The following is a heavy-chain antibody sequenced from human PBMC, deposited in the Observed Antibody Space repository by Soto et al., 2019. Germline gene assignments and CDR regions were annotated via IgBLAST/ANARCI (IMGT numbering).Heavy chain of an antibody. CDR2: IYYSGST. CDR3: ASDDFWSGYYEAFDI. V-gene: IGHV4-39*01. CDR1: GGSISSSSYY. J-gene: IGHJ3*02. D-gene: IGHD3-3*01. Sequence: SETLSLTCTVSGGSISSSSYYGGWIRQPPGKGLEWIGSIYYSGSTYYNPSLKSRVTISVDTSKNQFSLKLSSVTAADTAVYYCASDDFWSGYYEAFDIWGQGTMVTVSS.